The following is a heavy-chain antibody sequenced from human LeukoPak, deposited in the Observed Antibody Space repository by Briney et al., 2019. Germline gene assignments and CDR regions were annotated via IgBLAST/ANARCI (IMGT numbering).Heavy chain of an antibody. J-gene: IGHJ6*03. D-gene: IGHD4-11*01. Sequence: SETLSLTCTVSGGSISSSSYYWSWIRQPPGKGLEWIGYIYYSGSTNYNPSLKSRVTISVDTSKNQFSLKLSSVTAADTAVYYCARGDYSNYGVYYYYYMDVWGKGTTVTVSS. CDR2: IYYSGST. CDR3: ARGDYSNYGVYYYYYMDV. V-gene: IGHV4-61*01. CDR1: GGSISSSSYY.